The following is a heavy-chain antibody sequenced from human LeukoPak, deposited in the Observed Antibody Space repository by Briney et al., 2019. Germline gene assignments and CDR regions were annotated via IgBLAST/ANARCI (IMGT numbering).Heavy chain of an antibody. CDR1: GFTFSSYE. Sequence: GGSLRLSCAASGFTFSSYEMNWVRQAPGKGLEWVSYISSSGSTIYYADSVKGRFTISRGNAKNSLYLQMNSLRAEDTAVYYCAELGITMIGGVWGKGTTVTIS. J-gene: IGHJ6*03. CDR2: ISSSGSTI. CDR3: AELGITMIGGV. V-gene: IGHV3-48*03. D-gene: IGHD3-10*02.